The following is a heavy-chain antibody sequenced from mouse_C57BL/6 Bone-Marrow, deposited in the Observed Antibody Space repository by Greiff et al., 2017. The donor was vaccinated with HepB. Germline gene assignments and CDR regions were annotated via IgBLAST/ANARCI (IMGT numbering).Heavy chain of an antibody. J-gene: IGHJ3*01. CDR3: ARHEGHYYGSSSQAWFAY. CDR1: GFSLTSYG. V-gene: IGHV2-6*03. CDR2: IWSDGST. D-gene: IGHD1-1*01. Sequence: QVQLKESGPGLVAPSQSLSITCTVSGFSLTSYGVHWVRQPPGKGLEWLVVIWSDGSTTYNSALKSRLSISKDNSKSQVFLKMNSLQTDDTAMYYCARHEGHYYGSSSQAWFAYWGQGTLVTVSA.